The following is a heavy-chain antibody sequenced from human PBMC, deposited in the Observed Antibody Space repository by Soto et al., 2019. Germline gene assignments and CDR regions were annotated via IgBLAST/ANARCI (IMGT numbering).Heavy chain of an antibody. CDR3: VRASPTSPNW. J-gene: IGHJ5*01. CDR1: GVSINNGNDY. Sequence: QVQLQESGPGLVKPSGTLSLTCTVSGVSINNGNDYWTWIRQHPGKGLEWIGHVHYSGSIHYNPSLQSRVTMSVDTSKNKVSLELSSATVADTAVYYCVRASPTSPNW. V-gene: IGHV4-31*03. CDR2: VHYSGSI. D-gene: IGHD2-2*01.